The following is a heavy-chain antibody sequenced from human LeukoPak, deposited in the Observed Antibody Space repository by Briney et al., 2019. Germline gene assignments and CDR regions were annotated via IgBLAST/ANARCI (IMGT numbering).Heavy chain of an antibody. Sequence: PWETLSLTCTVSGGSISSYYWSWIRQPAGKGLEWIGRIYTSGSTNYNPSLKSRVTMSVDTSKNQFSLKLSSVTAADTAVYYCARDRYYYDSSAGYYMDVWGKGTTVTISS. D-gene: IGHD3-22*01. CDR3: ARDRYYYDSSAGYYMDV. CDR1: GGSISSYY. V-gene: IGHV4-4*07. J-gene: IGHJ6*03. CDR2: IYTSGST.